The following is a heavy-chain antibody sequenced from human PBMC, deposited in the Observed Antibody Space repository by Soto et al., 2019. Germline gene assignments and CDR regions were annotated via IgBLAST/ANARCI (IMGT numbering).Heavy chain of an antibody. CDR2: IYWDDDE. CDR3: AHTIAMGSSRYGPIDY. CDR1: GFSLSTTGVG. V-gene: IGHV2-5*02. D-gene: IGHD6-13*01. Sequence: QVTLKESGPTLVKPTQTLTLTCTFSGFSLSTTGVGVSWIRQPPGKALEWLAVIYWDDDERYSPSLKTRLTITKDTSKNQVVLTMTNMDPVDTATYYCAHTIAMGSSRYGPIDYWGQGTLVTVSS. J-gene: IGHJ4*02.